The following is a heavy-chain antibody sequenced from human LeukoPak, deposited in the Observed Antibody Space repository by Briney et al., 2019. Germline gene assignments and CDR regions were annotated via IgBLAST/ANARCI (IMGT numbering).Heavy chain of an antibody. J-gene: IGHJ4*02. CDR3: ARSHAEQQLSYYFDY. CDR2: IIPIFGTA. V-gene: IGHV1-69*05. CDR1: GGTFSSYA. D-gene: IGHD6-13*01. Sequence: ASVKVSCKASGGTFSSYAISWVRQAPGQGLEWMGGIIPIFGTANYAQKFQGRVTMTRDTSTSTVYMELSSLRSEDTAVYYCARSHAEQQLSYYFDYWGQGTLVTVSS.